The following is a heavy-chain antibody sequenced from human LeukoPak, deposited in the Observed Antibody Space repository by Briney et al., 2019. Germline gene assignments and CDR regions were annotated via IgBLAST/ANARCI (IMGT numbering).Heavy chain of an antibody. CDR3: ARDGGTDTHDWYFDL. CDR2: ISSSSTNI. Sequence: GGSLRLSCSASGFSFSDYSMIWVRQAPGKGLEWVSSISSSSTNIYYADSVKGRFTMSRDNAENSLYLQMNSLRAEDTAVYYCARDGGTDTHDWYFDLWGRGTQVTVSS. D-gene: IGHD3-16*01. CDR1: GFSFSDYS. V-gene: IGHV3-21*01. J-gene: IGHJ2*01.